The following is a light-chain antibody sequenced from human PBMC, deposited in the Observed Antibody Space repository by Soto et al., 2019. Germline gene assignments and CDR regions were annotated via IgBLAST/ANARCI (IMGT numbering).Light chain of an antibody. V-gene: IGLV2-8*01. CDR3: SSYADCFNV. CDR1: SIDVGGFNY. Sequence: QSALTQPPSASGSPGQSVSISCTGTSIDVGGFNYVSWYQQYPGKAPKLIIYEVSKRPSGVPVRFSGSKSGNTASLTVSGLQAEDDADYSCSSYADCFNVFGTGTKVTVL. CDR2: EVS. J-gene: IGLJ1*01.